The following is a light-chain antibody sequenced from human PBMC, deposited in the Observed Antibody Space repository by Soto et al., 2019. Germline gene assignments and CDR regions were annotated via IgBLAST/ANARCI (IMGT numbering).Light chain of an antibody. CDR3: QQYNSWT. V-gene: IGKV1-5*01. CDR2: DAS. J-gene: IGKJ1*01. Sequence: DIQMTQSPSTLSASVGDRVTITCRASQSISSWLAWYQQKPGKAPKLLIYDASSLESGVPSRFSRKGTGTRFTPPNSSPPPGDFATYYCQQYNSWTFGQGTKVEIK. CDR1: QSISSW.